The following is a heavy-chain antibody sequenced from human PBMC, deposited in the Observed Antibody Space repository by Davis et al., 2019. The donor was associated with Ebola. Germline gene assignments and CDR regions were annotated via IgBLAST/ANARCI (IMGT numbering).Heavy chain of an antibody. CDR2: INPSGART. J-gene: IGHJ4*02. CDR3: ASSRAPPGIAATGIFDF. D-gene: IGHD6-25*01. CDR1: GYTFTYY. V-gene: IGHV1-46*01. Sequence: ASVKVSCKASGYTFTYYIHWLRQAPGQGLEWMGIINPSGARTRYARKFQGRVTVTRDTSTSTVYMDLSSLRSDDTAVYYCASSRAPPGIAATGIFDFWGQGTRVTVSS.